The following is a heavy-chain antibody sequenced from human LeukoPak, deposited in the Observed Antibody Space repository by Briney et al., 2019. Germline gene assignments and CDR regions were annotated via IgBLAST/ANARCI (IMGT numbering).Heavy chain of an antibody. J-gene: IGHJ4*02. CDR1: GYTFTTYG. D-gene: IGHD1-26*01. Sequence: GVSVKVSCKASGYTFTTYGLSWVRQAPGQGLEWMGWISAYNSYTNYAQKLQGRLTMTTDTSTSTAYIELRSLRSDDTAVYYCARVGGGSYYFYFDYWGQGTLVTVSS. CDR3: ARVGGGSYYFYFDY. V-gene: IGHV1-18*01. CDR2: ISAYNSYT.